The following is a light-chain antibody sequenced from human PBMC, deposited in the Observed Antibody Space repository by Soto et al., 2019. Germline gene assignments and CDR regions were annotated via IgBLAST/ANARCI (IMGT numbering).Light chain of an antibody. CDR3: MQALQTPAT. J-gene: IGKJ1*01. Sequence: DIVMTQSPLSLPVTPGEPASISCRSSQSLLHSDGYNYLDWYLQKPGQSPQLLIYLGSNRASGVXDXYSGSGSGTDFTLKISRVEAEDVGVYYCMQALQTPATFGQGTKVEIK. CDR2: LGS. V-gene: IGKV2-28*01. CDR1: QSLLHSDGYNY.